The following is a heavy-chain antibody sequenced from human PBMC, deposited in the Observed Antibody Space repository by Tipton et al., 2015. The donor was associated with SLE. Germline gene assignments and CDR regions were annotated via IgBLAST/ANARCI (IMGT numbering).Heavy chain of an antibody. CDR3: ASLLTGDGRTD. J-gene: IGHJ4*02. Sequence: SLRLSCAASGFTFSSYAMHWVRQAPGKGLEWVAFVSYDGSREYYADSVKGRFTISRDNSKNTLYLQMNSLRAEDTAVYYCASLLTGDGRTDWGQGTLITVSS. CDR2: VSYDGSRE. V-gene: IGHV3-30*04. D-gene: IGHD7-27*01. CDR1: GFTFSSYA.